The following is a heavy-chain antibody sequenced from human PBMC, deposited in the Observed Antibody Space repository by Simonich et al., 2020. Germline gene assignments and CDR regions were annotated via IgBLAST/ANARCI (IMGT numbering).Heavy chain of an antibody. CDR1: GYTFTGYY. D-gene: IGHD7-27*01. Sequence: QVQLVQSGAEVKKPGASVKVSCKASGYTFTGYYMPWGRQAPGQGLEVMGWINPNSGGTNDAQKFQGRVTMTRDTSISTAYMELSRLRSDDTAVYYCARGPRWTGDDAFDIWGQGTMVTVSS. CDR2: INPNSGGT. J-gene: IGHJ3*02. V-gene: IGHV1-2*02. CDR3: ARGPRWTGDDAFDI.